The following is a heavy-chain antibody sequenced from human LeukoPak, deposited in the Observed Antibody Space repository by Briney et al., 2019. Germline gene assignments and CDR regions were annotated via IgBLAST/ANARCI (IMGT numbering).Heavy chain of an antibody. Sequence: GGSLRLSSAASGFTFNAFWMHWVRQAPGKGLVWVSRINSDGSSIAYADSVKGRFTISRDNAKNTLYLQMNSLKAEDAAVYYCARGLVHDTSGYYSDYWGQGTLVTVSS. CDR1: GFTFNAFW. CDR2: INSDGSSI. CDR3: ARGLVHDTSGYYSDY. V-gene: IGHV3-74*01. D-gene: IGHD3-22*01. J-gene: IGHJ4*02.